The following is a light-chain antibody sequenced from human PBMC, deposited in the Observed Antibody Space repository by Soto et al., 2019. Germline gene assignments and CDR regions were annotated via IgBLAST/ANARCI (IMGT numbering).Light chain of an antibody. Sequence: QSVLTQPPSVSAAPGQKVTISCSGSSSNIGNNYVSWYQQLPGTAPKLLIYDNNKRPSGIPDRFSGSKSGTSATLGITGLQTGDEADYYCGTWGSSLSARGVFGGGTKLTVL. CDR2: DNN. CDR1: SSNIGNNY. J-gene: IGLJ2*01. V-gene: IGLV1-51*01. CDR3: GTWGSSLSARGV.